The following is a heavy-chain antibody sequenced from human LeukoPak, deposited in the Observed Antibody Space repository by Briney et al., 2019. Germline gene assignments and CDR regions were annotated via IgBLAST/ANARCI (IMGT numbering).Heavy chain of an antibody. CDR1: GGSISSYY. J-gene: IGHJ4*02. CDR3: ARHGPSYSSGWYLPHYFDY. CDR2: IYYSGST. V-gene: IGHV4-59*08. Sequence: PSETLSLTCTVSGGSISSYYWSWIRQPPGKGLEWIGYIYYSGSTNYNPSLKSRVTISVDTSKNQFSLKLSSVTAADTAVYYCARHGPSYSSGWYLPHYFDYWGQGTLVTVSS. D-gene: IGHD6-19*01.